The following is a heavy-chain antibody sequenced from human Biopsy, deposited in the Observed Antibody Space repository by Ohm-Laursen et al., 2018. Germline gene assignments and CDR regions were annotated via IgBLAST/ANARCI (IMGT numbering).Heavy chain of an antibody. J-gene: IGHJ5*02. CDR1: GGSFSGYY. Sequence: TLSLTCAVYGGSFSGYYWSWIRQPPGKGLEWIGEINHRGSTNYNPSLKSQVTISVDTSKNQFSLKLRSVTAADTAVYYCARDRDRRGWFDPWGQGTLVTVSS. D-gene: IGHD1-14*01. CDR3: ARDRDRRGWFDP. CDR2: INHRGST. V-gene: IGHV4-34*01.